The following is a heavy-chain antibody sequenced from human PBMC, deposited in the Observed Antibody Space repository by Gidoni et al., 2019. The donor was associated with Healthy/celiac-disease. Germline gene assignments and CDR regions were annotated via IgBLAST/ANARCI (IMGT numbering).Heavy chain of an antibody. V-gene: IGHV4-39*07. CDR1: GGSISSSSYS. CDR3: ARVSGDIVVVVAATLGWFDP. Sequence: QLQLQESGPGLVKPSETLSLTCTVSGGSISSSSYSWGWIRQPPGKGLEWIGSIYYSGSTSYNPSLKSRVTISVDTSKNQFSLKLSSVTAADTAVYYCARVSGDIVVVVAATLGWFDPWGQGTLVTVSS. CDR2: IYYSGST. J-gene: IGHJ5*02. D-gene: IGHD2-15*01.